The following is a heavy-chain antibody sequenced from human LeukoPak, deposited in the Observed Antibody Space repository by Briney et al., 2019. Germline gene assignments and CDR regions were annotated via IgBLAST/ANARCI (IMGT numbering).Heavy chain of an antibody. CDR3: ARDSRRGYSGYDYPY. V-gene: IGHV4-59*12. Sequence: PSETLSLTCTVSGGSISSYYWSWIRQPPGKGLEWIGYIYYSRSTNYNPSLKSRVTISVDTSKNQFSLKLSSVTAADTAVYYCARDSRRGYSGYDYPYWGQGTLVTVSS. D-gene: IGHD5-12*01. J-gene: IGHJ4*02. CDR2: IYYSRST. CDR1: GGSISSYY.